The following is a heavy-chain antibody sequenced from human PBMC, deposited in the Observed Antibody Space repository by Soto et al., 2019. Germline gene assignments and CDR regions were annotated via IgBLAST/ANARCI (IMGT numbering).Heavy chain of an antibody. CDR1: GFTFSSYS. D-gene: IGHD3-22*01. CDR3: ARAKYYYDSHTGGWFDP. V-gene: IGHV3-21*01. J-gene: IGHJ5*02. CDR2: ISSSSSYI. Sequence: EVQLVESGGGLVKPGGSLRLSCAASGFTFSSYSMNWVRQAPGKGLEWVPSISSSSSYIYYADSVKGRFTISRDNAKNSLYLQMNSLRAEDTAVYYCARAKYYYDSHTGGWFDPWGQGTLVTVSS.